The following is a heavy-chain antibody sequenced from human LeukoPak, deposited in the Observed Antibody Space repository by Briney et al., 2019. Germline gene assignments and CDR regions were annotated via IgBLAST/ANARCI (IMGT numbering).Heavy chain of an antibody. V-gene: IGHV3-21*01. Sequence: PGGSLRLSCAASGFTFSSYSMNWVRQAPGKGLEWASSISSSSSYIYYADSVKGRFTISRDNAKNSLYLQMNSLRAEDTAVYYCARDSGGYYDSSTYFDIWGQGTMVTVSS. CDR1: GFTFSSYS. D-gene: IGHD3-22*01. CDR2: ISSSSSYI. CDR3: ARDSGGYYDSSTYFDI. J-gene: IGHJ3*02.